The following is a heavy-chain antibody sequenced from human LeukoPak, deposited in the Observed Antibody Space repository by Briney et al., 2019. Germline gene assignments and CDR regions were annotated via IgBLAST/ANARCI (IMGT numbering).Heavy chain of an antibody. V-gene: IGHV3-7*03. J-gene: IGHJ5*02. CDR2: IKQDGSEK. CDR3: ARDRPFYGSGSYYNP. CDR1: GFTFSSYW. Sequence: GGSLRLFCAASGFTFSSYWMSWVRQAPGKGLEWVANIKQDGSEKYYVDSVKGRFTISRDNAKNSLYLQMNSLRAEDTAVYYCARDRPFYGSGSYYNPWGQGTLVTVSS. D-gene: IGHD3-10*01.